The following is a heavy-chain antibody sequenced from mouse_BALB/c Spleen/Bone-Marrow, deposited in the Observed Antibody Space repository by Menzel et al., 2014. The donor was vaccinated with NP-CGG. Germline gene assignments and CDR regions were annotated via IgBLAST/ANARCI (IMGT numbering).Heavy chain of an antibody. CDR1: GYTFSNYW. CDR2: IHPGNSDT. J-gene: IGHJ2*01. CDR3: TTLARNNFYY. D-gene: IGHD3-1*01. Sequence: EVKLMESGTVLARPGAAVKMSCKASGYTFSNYWMHWIKQRPGQGLEWIGTIHPGNSDTTYNQKFKGKAKLTAVTSTSTAYMELSSLTNEDSAVYYCTTLARNNFYYWGQGTTLTISS. V-gene: IGHV1-5*01.